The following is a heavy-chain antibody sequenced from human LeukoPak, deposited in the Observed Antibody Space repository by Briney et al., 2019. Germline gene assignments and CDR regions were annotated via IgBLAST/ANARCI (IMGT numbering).Heavy chain of an antibody. V-gene: IGHV3-11*01. Sequence: GGSLRLSCAASGFTFSDYYMSWIRQAPGKGLEWVSYISGSGDSKFYADSVKGRFTISRDNAKNSLYLQMNSLRAEDTAVYYCARRTYSNYFFVYWRQGTLVTVSS. CDR3: ARRTYSNYFFVY. CDR2: ISGSGDSK. J-gene: IGHJ4*02. CDR1: GFTFSDYY. D-gene: IGHD4-11*01.